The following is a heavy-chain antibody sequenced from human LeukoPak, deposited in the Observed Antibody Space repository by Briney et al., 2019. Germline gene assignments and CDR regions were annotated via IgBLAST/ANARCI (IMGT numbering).Heavy chain of an antibody. CDR2: IYYSGST. V-gene: IGHV4-39*07. CDR1: GGSISSSSYY. Sequence: SETLSLTCTVSGGSISSSSYYWGWIRQPPGKGLEWIGSIYYSGSTYYNPSLKSRVTISVDTSKDQFSLKLSSVTAADTAVYYCARINLWFGEFYGMDVWGQGTXVTVSS. J-gene: IGHJ6*02. CDR3: ARINLWFGEFYGMDV. D-gene: IGHD3-10*01.